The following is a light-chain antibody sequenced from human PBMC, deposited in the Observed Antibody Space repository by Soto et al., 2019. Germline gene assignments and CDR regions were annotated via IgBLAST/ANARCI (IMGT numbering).Light chain of an antibody. CDR2: KVC. CDR3: MQGTHWPIT. Sequence: DVVMTQSPLSLPVTLGHPASISCRSNQSLVHSDGIAYFSWFQQRPGRSPRRLIYKVCNRDSGVTARFSGSGSGTDFALKISRVEAEDVGVYYCMQGTHWPITFGQGTRLEIK. V-gene: IGKV2-30*02. J-gene: IGKJ5*01. CDR1: QSLVHSDGIAY.